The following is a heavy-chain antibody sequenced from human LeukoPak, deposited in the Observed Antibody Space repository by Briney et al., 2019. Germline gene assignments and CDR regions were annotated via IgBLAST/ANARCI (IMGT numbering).Heavy chain of an antibody. CDR3: TTGPPYYYDGSGFSPLDY. Sequence: GGSLRLSCAASGFPFIDAWMSWVRQAPGKGLEWVGRIKSKTEGGTTDYATPVKGRFTISRDDSKKTLYLQINSLKTEDTAVYYCTTGPPYYYDGSGFSPLDYWGQGTLVTVSS. CDR1: GFPFIDAW. CDR2: IKSKTEGGTT. D-gene: IGHD3-22*01. V-gene: IGHV3-15*01. J-gene: IGHJ4*02.